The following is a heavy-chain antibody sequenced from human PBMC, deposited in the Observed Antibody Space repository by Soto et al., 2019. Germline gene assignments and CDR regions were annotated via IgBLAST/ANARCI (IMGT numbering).Heavy chain of an antibody. Sequence: ASVKVSCKASGYTFTSYDINWVRQATGQGLEWMGWMNPNSGNTGYAQKFQGRVTMTRNTSISTAYMELSSLRSEDTAVYYCARISEATVDFDYWGQGTLVTVSS. V-gene: IGHV1-8*01. D-gene: IGHD6-25*01. CDR3: ARISEATVDFDY. CDR1: GYTFTSYD. J-gene: IGHJ4*02. CDR2: MNPNSGNT.